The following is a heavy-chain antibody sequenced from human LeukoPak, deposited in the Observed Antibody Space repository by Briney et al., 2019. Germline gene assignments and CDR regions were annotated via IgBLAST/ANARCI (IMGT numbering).Heavy chain of an antibody. Sequence: ASVKVSCKASGYTFTSYDINWVRQATGQGLEWVGWINPNSGGTNYAQKFQGRVTMTRDTSISTAYMELSRLRSDDTAVYYCARAYGGWYRYMDVWGKGTTVTVSS. CDR3: ARAYGGWYRYMDV. CDR1: GYTFTSYD. J-gene: IGHJ6*03. CDR2: INPNSGGT. V-gene: IGHV1-2*02. D-gene: IGHD6-19*01.